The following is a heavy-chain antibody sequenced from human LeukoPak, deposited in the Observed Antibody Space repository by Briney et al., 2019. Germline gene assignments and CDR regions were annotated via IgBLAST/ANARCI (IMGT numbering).Heavy chain of an antibody. Sequence: PGRSLRLSCAAPGFTFDDYAMHWVRQAPGKGLEWASGISWNSGSIGYADSVKGRFTIPRDNAKNSLYLQMNSLRAEDTALYYCAKDKRRYSYGYGDAFDIWGQGTMVTVSS. CDR2: ISWNSGSI. CDR1: GFTFDDYA. V-gene: IGHV3-9*01. J-gene: IGHJ3*02. CDR3: AKDKRRYSYGYGDAFDI. D-gene: IGHD5-18*01.